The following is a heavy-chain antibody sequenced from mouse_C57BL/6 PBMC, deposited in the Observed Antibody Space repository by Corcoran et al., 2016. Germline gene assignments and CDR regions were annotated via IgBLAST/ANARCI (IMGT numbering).Heavy chain of an antibody. V-gene: IGHV1-26*01. D-gene: IGHD2-1*01. CDR1: GYTFTDYY. CDR2: INPNNGGT. Sequence: EVQLQQSGPELVKPGASVKISCKASGYTFTDYYINWVKQSHGKSLEWIGDINPNNGGTSYNQKFKGKATLTIDKSSSTAYMALRSLTSEDSAVYYCARSEYGNPAWFAYWGQGTLVTVSA. CDR3: ARSEYGNPAWFAY. J-gene: IGHJ3*01.